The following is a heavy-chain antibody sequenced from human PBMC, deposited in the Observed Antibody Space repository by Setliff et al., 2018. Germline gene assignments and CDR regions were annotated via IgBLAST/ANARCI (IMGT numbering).Heavy chain of an antibody. CDR1: GVVFRNYH. D-gene: IGHD1-26*01. CDR3: SREWQVGSGWVDTVDI. Sequence: GESLKISCVVSGVVFRNYHLNWVRQTPEKGLEWVSSFSGSNEYIKYADSVKGRFTISRDNAKNTLYLQMNSLRAEDTAVYFCSREWQVGSGWVDTVDIWGQGTMVTVSS. J-gene: IGHJ3*02. CDR2: FSGSNEYI. V-gene: IGHV3-21*01.